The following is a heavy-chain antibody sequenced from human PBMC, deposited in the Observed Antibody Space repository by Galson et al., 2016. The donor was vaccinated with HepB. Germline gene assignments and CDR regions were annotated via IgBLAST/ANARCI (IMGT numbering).Heavy chain of an antibody. Sequence: SLRLSCAASGFTFSSYGMHWVRQAPGKGLEWVAVISYDGSNKYYADSVKGRFTISRDNSKNTLYLQMNSLRAEDTAVYYCAKGGDSSGYLDYWAREPWSPSPQ. CDR3: AKGGDSSGYLDY. CDR2: ISYDGSNK. CDR1: GFTFSSYG. V-gene: IGHV3-30*18. D-gene: IGHD3-22*01. J-gene: IGHJ4*02.